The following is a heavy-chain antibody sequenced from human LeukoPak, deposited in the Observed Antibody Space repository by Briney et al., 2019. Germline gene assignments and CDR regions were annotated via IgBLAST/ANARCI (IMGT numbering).Heavy chain of an antibody. CDR3: ARDRHLAYYDILTGYAY. D-gene: IGHD3-9*01. Sequence: PGGSLRLSCAASGFTFSSYAMSWVRQAPGKGLEWVSAISGSGGSTYYADSVKGRFTISRDNSKNTLYLQMNSLRAEDTAVYYCARDRHLAYYDILTGYAYWGQGTLVTVSS. CDR1: GFTFSSYA. CDR2: ISGSGGST. V-gene: IGHV3-23*01. J-gene: IGHJ4*02.